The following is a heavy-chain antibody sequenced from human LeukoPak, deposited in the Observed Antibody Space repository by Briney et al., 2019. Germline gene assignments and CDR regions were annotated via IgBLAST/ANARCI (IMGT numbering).Heavy chain of an antibody. Sequence: GASVKVSCKASGYTFTNYGISWVRQAPGQGLEWMGWISAYNGNTNYAQKLQGRVTMTTDTSTSTAYMELRSLRSDDTAVYYCARQARDGYNYRTIDYWGQGTLVTVSS. CDR3: ARQARDGYNYRTIDY. CDR1: GYTFTNYG. CDR2: ISAYNGNT. D-gene: IGHD5-24*01. J-gene: IGHJ4*02. V-gene: IGHV1-18*01.